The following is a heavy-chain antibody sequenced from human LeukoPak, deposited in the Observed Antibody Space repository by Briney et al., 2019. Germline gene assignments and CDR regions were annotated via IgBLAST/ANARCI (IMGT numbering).Heavy chain of an antibody. J-gene: IGHJ6*03. V-gene: IGHV3-30*02. CDR3: AKEGVTIFGVVIMDYYYYYYMDV. D-gene: IGHD3-3*01. Sequence: GRSLRLSCAASGFTFSAYAMHWVRQAPGKGLEWVAFIRYDGSNKYYADSVKGRFTISRDNSKNTLYLQMNSLRAEDTAVYYCAKEGVTIFGVVIMDYYYYYYMDVWGKGTTVTVSS. CDR1: GFTFSAYA. CDR2: IRYDGSNK.